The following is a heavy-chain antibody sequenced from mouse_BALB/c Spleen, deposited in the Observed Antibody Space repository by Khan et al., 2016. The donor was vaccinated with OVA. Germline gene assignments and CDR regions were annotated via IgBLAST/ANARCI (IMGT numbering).Heavy chain of an antibody. D-gene: IGHD1-1*02. CDR1: GYSITSNYA. CDR2: ISYSGST. Sequence: ESGPGLVKPSQSLSLTCTVTGYSITSNYAWYWIRQLPGNKLEWMGYISYSGSTSYNPSLKSRISITRDTSKNQFFLKLNSVTTEDTATYYCARKNCDGCGVAYWGQGTSVTVSS. V-gene: IGHV3-2*02. J-gene: IGHJ4*01. CDR3: ARKNCDGCGVAY.